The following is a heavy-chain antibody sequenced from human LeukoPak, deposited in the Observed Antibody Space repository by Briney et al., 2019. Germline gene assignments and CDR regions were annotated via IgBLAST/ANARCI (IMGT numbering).Heavy chain of an antibody. V-gene: IGHV4-59*08. J-gene: IGHJ3*02. CDR3: ARHNSYGYGFDI. CDR2: IYYSGNT. Sequence: SETLSLTCTVSGGSISSYYWSWIRQPPGKGLEWIGYIYYSGNTNHNPSLKSRVTISVDTSKNQFSLKLTSVTAADTAVYYCARHNSYGYGFDIWGQGTMVTISS. CDR1: GGSISSYY. D-gene: IGHD5-18*01.